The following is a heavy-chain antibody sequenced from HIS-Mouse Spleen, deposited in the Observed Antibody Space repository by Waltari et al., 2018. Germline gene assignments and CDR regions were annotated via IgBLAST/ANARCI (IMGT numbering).Heavy chain of an antibody. V-gene: IGHV3-9*01. CDR2: ISWNSGSI. J-gene: IGHJ6*02. D-gene: IGHD3-3*01. Sequence: EVQLVESGGGLVQPGRSLRLSCEASGFTFDDYAMHWVRQAPGKGLEWVSGISWNSGSIGYADSVKGRFTISRDNAKNSLYLQMNSLRAEDTALYYCAKDISIFGVVPYYYGMDVWGQGTTVTVSS. CDR1: GFTFDDYA. CDR3: AKDISIFGVVPYYYGMDV.